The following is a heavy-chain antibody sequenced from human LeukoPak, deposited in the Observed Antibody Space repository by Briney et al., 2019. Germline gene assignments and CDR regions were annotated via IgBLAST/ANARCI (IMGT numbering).Heavy chain of an antibody. D-gene: IGHD1-26*01. CDR2: ISYSGRT. V-gene: IGHV4-59*13. CDR3: ARDRSGTYYTFDV. Sequence: KPSETLSLTCSVSGGSFGSSFWNWIRLSPGKGLEWIGYISYSGRTNYSPSLKSRVTISIGTSKNQLSLTLSSVTAADTALYYCARDRSGTYYTFDVWGRGTMVTVSA. J-gene: IGHJ3*01. CDR1: GGSFGSSF.